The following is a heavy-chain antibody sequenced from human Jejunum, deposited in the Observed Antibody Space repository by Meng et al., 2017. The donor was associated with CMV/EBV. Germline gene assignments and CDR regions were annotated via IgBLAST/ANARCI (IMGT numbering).Heavy chain of an antibody. CDR3: AKDRAGVNPDYYDY. D-gene: IGHD3-10*01. J-gene: IGHJ4*02. Sequence: GFTFSNNAMTWVRQAPGKGLEWVSGIGGSGGSTNYADSVKGRFGISRDNSKNTLYLQMNSLRAEDTAIYYCAKDRAGVNPDYYDYWGQGTLVTVSS. CDR1: GFTFSNNA. CDR2: IGGSGGST. V-gene: IGHV3-23*01.